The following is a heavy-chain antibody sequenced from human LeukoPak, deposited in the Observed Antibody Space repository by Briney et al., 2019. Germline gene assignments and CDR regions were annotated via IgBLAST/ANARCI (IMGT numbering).Heavy chain of an antibody. CDR1: GLTFSTSG. Sequence: GGSLRLSCSASGLTFSTSGFNWVRQAPGKGLEWVASIGPTGSDRYHADSIKGRFTISRDNANNFLYLQMNSLRAEDTAVYYCATETNGRHYDYWGQGTLLTVSS. V-gene: IGHV3-21*06. CDR2: IGPTGSDR. D-gene: IGHD1-14*01. CDR3: ATETNGRHYDY. J-gene: IGHJ4*02.